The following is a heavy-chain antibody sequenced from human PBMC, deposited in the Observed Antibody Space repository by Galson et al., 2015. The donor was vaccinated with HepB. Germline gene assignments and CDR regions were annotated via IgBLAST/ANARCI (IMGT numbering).Heavy chain of an antibody. CDR3: ARVPGEDCSSSRCLGWFDP. CDR2: IFHSGIT. Sequence: TLSLTCTVSGGSVRNGDYYWSWIRQPPGKGLEWIGYIFHSGITYYNPSLKSRVSISVVISKNQFSLRLTSVTAADTAVYYCARVPGEDCSSSRCLGWFDPWGQGTLVTVSS. CDR1: GGSVRNGDYY. J-gene: IGHJ5*02. D-gene: IGHD2-2*01. V-gene: IGHV4-30-4*01.